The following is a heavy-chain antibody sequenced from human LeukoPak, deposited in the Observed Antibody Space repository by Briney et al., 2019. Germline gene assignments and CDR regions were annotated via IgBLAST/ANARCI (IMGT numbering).Heavy chain of an antibody. D-gene: IGHD2-2*01. CDR3: TRGASPGGMDV. Sequence: SETLSLTCTISGGSISISSYYWNWMRQPAGKGRDGIGRIYTSVSTNYNPSFKSRLTMSLDTSKNQFSLKLRSVTAADTAVYYCTRGASPGGMDVWGQGTTVTVSS. CDR1: GGSISISSYY. CDR2: IYTSVST. V-gene: IGHV4-61*02. J-gene: IGHJ6*02.